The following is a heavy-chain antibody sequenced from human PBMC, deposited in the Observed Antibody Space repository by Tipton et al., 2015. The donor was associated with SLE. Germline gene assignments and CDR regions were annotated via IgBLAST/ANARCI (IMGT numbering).Heavy chain of an antibody. Sequence: TLSLTCAVYGGSLSGYYWSWIRQTPGKGLEWIVDINHVGRTNYHPSLRSRATISIDTSKNQFSLKLTSVTAADTAVYYCAVRYNWNYKDYFDDWGQGTPVTVST. CDR1: GGSLSGYY. CDR2: INHVGRT. J-gene: IGHJ4*02. V-gene: IGHV4-34*01. CDR3: AVRYNWNYKDYFDD. D-gene: IGHD1-7*01.